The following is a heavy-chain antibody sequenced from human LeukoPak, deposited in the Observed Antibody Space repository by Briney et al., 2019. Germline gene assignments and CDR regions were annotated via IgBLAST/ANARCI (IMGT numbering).Heavy chain of an antibody. J-gene: IGHJ4*02. CDR2: ISGSGGST. D-gene: IGHD2-2*03. Sequence: GGSLRLSCAASGFTLSSYAMSWVRQAPGKGLEWVSAISGSGGSTYYADSVKGRFTISRDNSKNTLYLQMNSLRAEDTAVYYCAKEAIGYCSSTSCHGDDYWGQGTLVTVTS. CDR3: AKEAIGYCSSTSCHGDDY. CDR1: GFTLSSYA. V-gene: IGHV3-23*01.